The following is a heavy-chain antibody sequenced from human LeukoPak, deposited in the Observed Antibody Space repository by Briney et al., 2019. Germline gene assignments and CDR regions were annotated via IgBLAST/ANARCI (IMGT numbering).Heavy chain of an antibody. V-gene: IGHV3-30-3*01. J-gene: IGHJ4*02. CDR3: ARGSPPDY. CDR2: ISYDGSNK. Sequence: GRSLRLSCAASRFPFSTYAMYWVRQAPGKGLEWVAVISYDGSNKNYANSVKGRFIISRDDSKNTLYLQMSSLRTEDTAVYYCARGSPPDYWGQGTLVTVAP. CDR1: RFPFSTYA.